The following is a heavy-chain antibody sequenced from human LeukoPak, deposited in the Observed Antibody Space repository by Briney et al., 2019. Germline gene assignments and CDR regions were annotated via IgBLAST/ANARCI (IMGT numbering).Heavy chain of an antibody. J-gene: IGHJ6*02. D-gene: IGHD3-10*01. CDR2: ISGSGGTT. CDR1: GFTFSSYA. CDR3: ARALWFGELYV. Sequence: GGSLRLSCTASGFTFSSYAMSWVRQAPGKGPEWVSTISGSGGTTYYADSVKGRFTISRDNSRNTEYLQMNSLRAEDTAVYYCARALWFGELYVWGQGTTVTVSS. V-gene: IGHV3-23*01.